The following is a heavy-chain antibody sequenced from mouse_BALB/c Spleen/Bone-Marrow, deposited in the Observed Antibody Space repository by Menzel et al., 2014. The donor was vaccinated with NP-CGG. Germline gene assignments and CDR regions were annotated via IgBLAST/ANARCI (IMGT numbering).Heavy chain of an antibody. J-gene: IGHJ4*01. D-gene: IGHD1-1*01. CDR3: ARKLRLYAMDY. Sequence: EVKLQESGAELVKPGDSVKLSCTASGFNIKDTYMHWVKQRPEQGLEWIGRIEPANDNARYDPKFQGKATITADTSSNTAYLQLSSLTSEDTAVYYCARKLRLYAMDYLGQGTSVTVSS. CDR2: IEPANDNA. CDR1: GFNIKDTY. V-gene: IGHV14-3*02.